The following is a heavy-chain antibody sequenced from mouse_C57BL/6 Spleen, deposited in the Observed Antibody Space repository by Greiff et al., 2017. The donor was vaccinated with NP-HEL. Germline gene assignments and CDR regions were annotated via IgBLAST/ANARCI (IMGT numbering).Heavy chain of an antibody. Sequence: QVQLQQSGAELARPGASVKLSSKPSGYPFPAYGLSWLRQRPGRGLEWIGEIYLRIGNTYYNEKVKGKATLTADKSSSTAYMELRSLTSEDSAVYFCARSSGTFDYWGQGTTLTVSS. CDR3: ARSSGTFDY. V-gene: IGHV1-81*01. D-gene: IGHD4-1*01. J-gene: IGHJ2*01. CDR1: GYPFPAYG. CDR2: IYLRIGNT.